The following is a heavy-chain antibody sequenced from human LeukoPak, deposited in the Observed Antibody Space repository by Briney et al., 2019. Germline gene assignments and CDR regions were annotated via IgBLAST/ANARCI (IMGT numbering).Heavy chain of an antibody. CDR3: ARRDSSGYYYQDAFDI. Sequence: SETLSLTCTVSGGSISSYYWSWNRQPPGKGLEWIGYIYYSGSTNYNPSLKSRVTISVDTSKNQFSLKLSSVTAADTAVYYCARRDSSGYYYQDAFDIWGQGTMVTVSS. J-gene: IGHJ3*02. V-gene: IGHV4-59*01. CDR1: GGSISSYY. D-gene: IGHD3-22*01. CDR2: IYYSGST.